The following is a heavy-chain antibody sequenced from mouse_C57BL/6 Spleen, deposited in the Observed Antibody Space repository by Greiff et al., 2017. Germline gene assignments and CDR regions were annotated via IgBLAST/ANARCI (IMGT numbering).Heavy chain of an antibody. Sequence: VQLQQSGPELVKPGASVKISCKASGYTFTDYYMNWVKQSHGKSLEWIGDINPNNGGTSYNQKFKGKATLTVDKSSSTAYMELRSLTSEDSAVYYCARSGYYDYQRAMDYWGQGTSVTVSS. CDR3: ARSGYYDYQRAMDY. V-gene: IGHV1-26*01. J-gene: IGHJ4*01. CDR2: INPNNGGT. D-gene: IGHD2-4*01. CDR1: GYTFTDYY.